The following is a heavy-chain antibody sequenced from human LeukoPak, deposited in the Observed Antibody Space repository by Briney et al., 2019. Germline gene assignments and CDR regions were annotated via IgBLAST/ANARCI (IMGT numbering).Heavy chain of an antibody. Sequence: ASVKVSCKASGYTFTGYYMHWVRHAPGQGLEWMGWINPNSGGTNYAQKFQGRVTMTRDTSISTAYMELSRLRSDDTAVYYCARETRESYYYYCMDVWGKGTTVTVSS. V-gene: IGHV1-2*02. CDR3: ARETRESYYYYCMDV. CDR2: INPNSGGT. CDR1: GYTFTGYY. J-gene: IGHJ6*03.